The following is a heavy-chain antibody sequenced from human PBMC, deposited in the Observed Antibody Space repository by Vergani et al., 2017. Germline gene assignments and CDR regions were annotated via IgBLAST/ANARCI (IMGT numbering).Heavy chain of an antibody. CDR1: DYSIISGYY. D-gene: IGHD2-8*02. CDR2: IYHTGNT. V-gene: IGHV4-38-2*02. Sequence: QVQLQESGPGLVKPSETLSLTCTVSDYSIISGYYWGWIRQPPGKGLEWIGSIYHTGNTYYTPSLKSRVTISVDTSQNKFSLNLTSVTAADTTVFYCAGLVRYCTASGCDYFNYWGQGTLVTVSS. J-gene: IGHJ4*02. CDR3: AGLVRYCTASGCDYFNY.